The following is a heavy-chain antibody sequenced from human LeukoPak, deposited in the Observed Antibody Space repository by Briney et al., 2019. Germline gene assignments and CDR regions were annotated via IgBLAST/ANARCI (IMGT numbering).Heavy chain of an antibody. D-gene: IGHD6-19*01. V-gene: IGHV4-4*07. Sequence: PSETLSLTCTVSDGSISSHHWSWIRQPAGKGLEWVGRIYSSGTTNYNPSLKSRVTMSLDTSKNQFSLKLSSVTAADTAVYYCARGTRLIRIAVAGFDYWGQGTLVTVSS. CDR3: ARGTRLIRIAVAGFDY. CDR1: DGSISSHH. J-gene: IGHJ4*02. CDR2: IYSSGTT.